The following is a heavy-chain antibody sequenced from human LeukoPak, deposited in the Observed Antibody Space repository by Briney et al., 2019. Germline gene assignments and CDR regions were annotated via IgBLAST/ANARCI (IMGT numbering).Heavy chain of an antibody. CDR3: ANEIRPNDY. V-gene: IGHV3-23*01. D-gene: IGHD4-17*01. CDR1: GFTFSSYA. J-gene: IGHJ4*02. Sequence: GGSLRLSCAASGFTFSSYAMSWVRQAPGKGLEWVSAISISGSKTYYADSVKGRFTISRDNSKNTLYLQMNSLRAEDTAVYYCANEIRPNDYWGQGTQVTVSS. CDR2: ISISGSKT.